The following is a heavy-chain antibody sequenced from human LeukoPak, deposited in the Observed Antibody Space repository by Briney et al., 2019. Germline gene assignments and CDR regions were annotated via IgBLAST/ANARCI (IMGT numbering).Heavy chain of an antibody. CDR3: ARVSGSWPPPEYYYYGMDV. J-gene: IGHJ6*02. D-gene: IGHD6-13*01. V-gene: IGHV5-51*01. Sequence: GESLKISCKGSGYSFTSYWIGWVRLMPGKGLEWMGIIYPGDSDTRYSPSFQGQVTISADKSISTAYLQWSSLKASDTTMYYCARVSGSWPPPEYYYYGMDVWGQGTTVTVSS. CDR1: GYSFTSYW. CDR2: IYPGDSDT.